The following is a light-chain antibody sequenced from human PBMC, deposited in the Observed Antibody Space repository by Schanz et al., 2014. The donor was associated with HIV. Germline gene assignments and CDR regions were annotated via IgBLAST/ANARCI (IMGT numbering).Light chain of an antibody. CDR1: QSISTS. J-gene: IGKJ1*01. CDR3: QQYGSSPPT. Sequence: PGERATLSCGASQSISTSLAWYQHKPGQAPRLLIYDASNRATGIPDRFSGSGSGTDFTLTISRLEPADFAVYYCQQYGSSPPTFGQGTKVEIK. V-gene: IGKV3-20*01. CDR2: DAS.